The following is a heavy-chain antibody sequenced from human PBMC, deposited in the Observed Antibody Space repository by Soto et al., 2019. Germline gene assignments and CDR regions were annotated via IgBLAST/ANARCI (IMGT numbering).Heavy chain of an antibody. CDR1: GFTFSSYA. CDR3: AKPIYYYGSGSNSDAFDI. D-gene: IGHD3-10*01. J-gene: IGHJ3*02. V-gene: IGHV3-23*01. Sequence: GGSLRLSCAASGFTFSSYAMSWVRQAPGKGLEWVSAISGSGGSTYYADSVKGRFTISRDNSRNTLYLQMNSLRAEDTAVYYCAKPIYYYGSGSNSDAFDIWGQGTMVTVSS. CDR2: ISGSGGST.